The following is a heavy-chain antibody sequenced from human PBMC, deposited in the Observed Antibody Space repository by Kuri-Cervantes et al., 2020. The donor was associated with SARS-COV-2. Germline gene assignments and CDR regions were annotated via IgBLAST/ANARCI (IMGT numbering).Heavy chain of an antibody. CDR1: GGSTSSYY. CDR3: ARRHSSGWYQGHYYMDV. V-gene: IGHV4-59*01. CDR2: IYYSGST. J-gene: IGHJ6*03. Sequence: SETLSLTCTVSGGSTSSYYWSWIRQPPGKGLEWIGYIYYSGSTNYNPSLKSRVTISVDTSKNQFSLKLSSVTAADTAVYYCARRHSSGWYQGHYYMDVWGKGTTVTVSS. D-gene: IGHD6-19*01.